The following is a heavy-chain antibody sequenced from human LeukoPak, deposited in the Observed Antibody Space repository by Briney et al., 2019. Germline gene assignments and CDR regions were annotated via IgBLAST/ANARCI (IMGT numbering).Heavy chain of an antibody. V-gene: IGHV4-31*03. D-gene: IGHD1-7*01. CDR3: ARGNYVVSSYFAY. CDR1: GGSISSGGYY. CDR2: IYYSGST. Sequence: SQTLSLTCTVSGGSISSGGYYWSWIRQHPGKGLEWIGYIYYSGSTYYNPSLKSRVTVSVDTSKNQFSLKLSSVTAADTAVYYCARGNYVVSSYFAYWGQGTLVTVSS. J-gene: IGHJ4*02.